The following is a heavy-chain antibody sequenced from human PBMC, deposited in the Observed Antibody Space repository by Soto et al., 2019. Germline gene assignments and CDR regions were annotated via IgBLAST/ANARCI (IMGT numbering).Heavy chain of an antibody. CDR2: ISNSGGST. D-gene: IGHD6-19*01. J-gene: IGHJ4*02. V-gene: IGHV3-23*01. Sequence: EVQLLESGGGLVQPGGSLRLSLEASGFTFRNNPISWVRQAQGRGLEWAPTISNSGGSTYYADSVKGRFTISRDNSENTLYLQMNSLRAEDTAVYYCAKDPAKCVAVAGTLCYFDYWGQGILVTVSS. CDR3: AKDPAKCVAVAGTLCYFDY. CDR1: GFTFRNNP.